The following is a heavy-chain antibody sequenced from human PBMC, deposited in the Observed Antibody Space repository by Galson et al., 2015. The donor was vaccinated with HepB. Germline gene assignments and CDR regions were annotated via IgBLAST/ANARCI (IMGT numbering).Heavy chain of an antibody. D-gene: IGHD3-10*01. V-gene: IGHV3-11*06. CDR3: ARAEGSGPAGHFGY. CDR1: GLTFSDPY. Sequence: LRLSCAASGLTFSDPYLSWIRQAPGQGLEWLSYINPTSTYTNSADPVKGRFTISRDNAKSSLYLQMNSLRAEDTAVYYCARAEGSGPAGHFGYWGQGTLVTVFS. CDR2: INPTSTYT. J-gene: IGHJ4*02.